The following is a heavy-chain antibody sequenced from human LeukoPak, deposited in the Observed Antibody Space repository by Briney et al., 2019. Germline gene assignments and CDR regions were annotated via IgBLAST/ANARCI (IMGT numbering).Heavy chain of an antibody. V-gene: IGHV3-66*01. CDR2: IYTSGIT. CDR1: GFTVSSNF. D-gene: IGHD3-16*02. Sequence: PGGSLRLSCAVSGFTVSSNFMSWVRQAPGKGPEWVSVIYTSGITYYADSVRGRFTISRDNSKNTLYLQMDSLTAEDTAVYYCARDTVSSSWTSFDYWGQGTLVTVSS. CDR3: ARDTVSSSWTSFDY. J-gene: IGHJ4*02.